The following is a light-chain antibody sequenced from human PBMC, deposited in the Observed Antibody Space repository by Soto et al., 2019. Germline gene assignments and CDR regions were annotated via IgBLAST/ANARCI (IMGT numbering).Light chain of an antibody. V-gene: IGLV2-14*01. CDR2: DVS. Sequence: QSDLTQPASVSGSPGQSITISCTGTSSDVGGYNYVSWYQQHPGKAPKHMIYDVSNRPSGVSNRFSGSKSGNTASLTISGLQAEDEADYYCSSYTSSSTVVVGGGTKVTVL. CDR1: SSDVGGYNY. CDR3: SSYTSSSTVV. J-gene: IGLJ2*01.